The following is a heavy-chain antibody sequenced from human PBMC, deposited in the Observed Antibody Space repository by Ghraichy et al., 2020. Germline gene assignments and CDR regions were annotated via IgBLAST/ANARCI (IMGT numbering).Heavy chain of an antibody. CDR3: ARDDTLGFFDY. CDR1: GYTFTSYG. V-gene: IGHV1-18*04. J-gene: IGHJ4*02. Sequence: ASVKVSCKASGYTFTSYGVSWVRQAPGQGLDWMGWISGYSGNTNYAQILQGRVTMTTDTSTSTAYMELRSLRSDDTAVYYCARDDTLGFFDYWGQGTLVTVSS. D-gene: IGHD2-2*02. CDR2: ISGYSGNT.